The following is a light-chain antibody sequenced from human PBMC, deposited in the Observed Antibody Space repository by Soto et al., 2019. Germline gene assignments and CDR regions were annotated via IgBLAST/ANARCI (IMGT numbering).Light chain of an antibody. CDR1: SGHSSYA. Sequence: QLVLTQSPSASASLGASVKLTCTLSSGHSSYAIAWHQQQPEKGPRYLMKLNSDGSHSKGDGIPDRFSGSSSGAERYLTISSLQSEDEADYYCQTWGTEHIVVFGEGTKLTVL. CDR2: LNSDGSH. J-gene: IGLJ2*01. CDR3: QTWGTEHIVV. V-gene: IGLV4-69*01.